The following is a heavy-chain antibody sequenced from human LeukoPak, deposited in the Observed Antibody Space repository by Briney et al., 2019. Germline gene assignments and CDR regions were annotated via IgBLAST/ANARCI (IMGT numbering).Heavy chain of an antibody. CDR3: ASPLYYDTRGFDYQVFD. D-gene: IGHD3-22*01. Sequence: GGSLRLSCAASGFTFSSYSMNWVRQAPGKGLEGVASISSRSGDIYYADSVKGRFTISRDNAKNSLYLQMNSLRAEDTAVYYCASPLYYDTRGFDYQVFDWGQGTLVTVSS. CDR2: ISSRSGDI. J-gene: IGHJ4*02. V-gene: IGHV3-21*01. CDR1: GFTFSSYS.